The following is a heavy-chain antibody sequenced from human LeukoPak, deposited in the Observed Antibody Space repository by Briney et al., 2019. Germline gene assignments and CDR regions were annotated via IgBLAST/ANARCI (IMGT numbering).Heavy chain of an antibody. J-gene: IGHJ4*02. V-gene: IGHV3-30*02. D-gene: IGHD5-12*01. CDR2: IRYDGSNK. Sequence: GGSLRLSCAAYGFTFSSYGMHWVRQAPGKGLEWVAFIRYDGSNKYYADSVKGRFTISRDNSKNTLYLQMNSLRAEDTAVYYCANGGGIVATYWGQGTLVTVSS. CDR3: ANGGGIVATY. CDR1: GFTFSSYG.